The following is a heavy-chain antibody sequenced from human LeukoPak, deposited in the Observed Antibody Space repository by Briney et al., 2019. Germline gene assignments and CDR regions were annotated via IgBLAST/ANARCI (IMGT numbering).Heavy chain of an antibody. J-gene: IGHJ4*02. Sequence: GASVKVSCKASGYTFTTYAMNWVRQAPGQGLEWMGWINTNTGNPTYAQGFTGRFVFSLDTSVSTAYLQISSLKAEDTAVYYCARLGDSSAYYAFDYWGQGTLVTVSS. CDR3: ARLGDSSAYYAFDY. D-gene: IGHD3-22*01. CDR2: INTNTGNP. V-gene: IGHV7-4-1*02. CDR1: GYTFTTYA.